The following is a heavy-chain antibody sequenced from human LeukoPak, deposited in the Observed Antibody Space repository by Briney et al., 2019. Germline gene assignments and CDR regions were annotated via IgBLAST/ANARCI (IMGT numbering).Heavy chain of an antibody. J-gene: IGHJ1*01. CDR1: GFTVSSNY. CDR2: IYSGGST. D-gene: IGHD2-2*01. V-gene: IGHV3-53*01. CDR3: ARDGCSSTSCPGCFQH. Sequence: GGSLRLSCAASGFTVSSNYMSWVRQAPGKGLEWVSVIYSGGSTYYADSVKGRFTISRDNSKNTLYLQMNSLRAEDTAVYYCARDGCSSTSCPGCFQHWGQGTLVTVSS.